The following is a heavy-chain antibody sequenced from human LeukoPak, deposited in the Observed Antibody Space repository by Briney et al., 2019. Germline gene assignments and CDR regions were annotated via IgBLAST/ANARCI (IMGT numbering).Heavy chain of an antibody. J-gene: IGHJ6*03. Sequence: GGSLRLSCAASGFTFSTYTMTWVRQAPGKGLEWVSSISSSSSYIYYADSVKGRFTISRDNAKNSLYLQMNSLRAEDTAVYYCARGGYCSGGSCYDYYYMDVWGKGTTVTVSS. CDR3: ARGGYCSGGSCYDYYYMDV. D-gene: IGHD2-15*01. CDR2: ISSSSSYI. V-gene: IGHV3-21*01. CDR1: GFTFSTYT.